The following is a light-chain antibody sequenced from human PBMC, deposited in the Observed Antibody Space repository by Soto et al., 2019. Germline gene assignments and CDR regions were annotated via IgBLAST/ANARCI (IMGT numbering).Light chain of an antibody. J-gene: IGKJ1*01. V-gene: IGKV3-20*01. CDR3: QQYGSTVWT. CDR1: QSVSSSY. Sequence: EIVLTQSPGTLSLSPGERATLSCRASQSVSSSYLAWYQQKPGQAPRLLIYAASSRATGIPDRFSGSGSVTDFTLAISGLETEDFAVYYCQQYGSTVWTFGQGTKVEIK. CDR2: AAS.